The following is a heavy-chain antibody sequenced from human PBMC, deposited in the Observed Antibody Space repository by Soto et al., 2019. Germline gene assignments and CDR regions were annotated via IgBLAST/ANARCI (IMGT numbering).Heavy chain of an antibody. CDR2: ISYDGSNK. D-gene: IGHD1-26*01. J-gene: IGHJ4*02. CDR3: AKDITEEWEAANSQ. Sequence: QVQLVESGGGVVQPGRSLRLSCAASGFTFSSYGMHWVRQAPGKGLEWVAVISYDGSNKYYADSVKGRFTISRDNSKNTLYLQMNSLRAEDTAVYYCAKDITEEWEAANSQWGQGTLVTVSS. CDR1: GFTFSSYG. V-gene: IGHV3-30*18.